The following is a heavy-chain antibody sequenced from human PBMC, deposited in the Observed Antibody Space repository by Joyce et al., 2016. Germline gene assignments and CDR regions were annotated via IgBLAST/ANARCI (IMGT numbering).Heavy chain of an antibody. CDR1: GFSFRKAW. D-gene: IGHD2-2*01. J-gene: IGHJ3*01. CDR3: VTGLCIGTACHWDDAFDV. V-gene: IGHV3-15*01. CDR2: VKSKSQGGTT. Sequence: EVQLVESGGGLVKPGGSLRLSCAASGFSFRKAWVTWVRQGAGKGLGWVGRVKSKSQGGTTDYAAPVKGRFTISRDDSRDTAYLQMNSLKSEDTGVYFCVTGLCIGTACHWDDAFDVWGQGTMVTVSS.